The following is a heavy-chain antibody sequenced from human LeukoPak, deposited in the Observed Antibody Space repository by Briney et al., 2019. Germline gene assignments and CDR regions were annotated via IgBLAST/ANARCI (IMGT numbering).Heavy chain of an antibody. J-gene: IGHJ3*01. D-gene: IGHD1-26*01. Sequence: PGGSLRLSCAASGFTFSDYYMSWIRQAPGKGLEWVSYISSSGSTIYYADSVKGRFTISRDNSKNTLFLQMNSLRAEDTAVYYCAKFWLVGASQIGTFDLWGQGTMVTVSS. V-gene: IGHV3-11*01. CDR3: AKFWLVGASQIGTFDL. CDR1: GFTFSDYY. CDR2: ISSSGSTI.